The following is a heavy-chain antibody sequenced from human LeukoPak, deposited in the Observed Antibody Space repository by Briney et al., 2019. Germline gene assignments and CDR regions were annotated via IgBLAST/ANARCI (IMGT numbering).Heavy chain of an antibody. CDR1: GFTFSTHA. Sequence: PGGSLRLSCEASGFTFSTHAMNWIRQTPGKGLEWLSVISGDVQTTTYASSVKGRFTISRDNSKNTLYLEMYSLRVEDTAIYYCAKDGYYSSANHFARLHFDLWGRGTRVTVSS. CDR2: ISGDVQTT. CDR3: AKDGYYSSANHFARLHFDL. D-gene: IGHD3-3*01. V-gene: IGHV3-23*01. J-gene: IGHJ2*01.